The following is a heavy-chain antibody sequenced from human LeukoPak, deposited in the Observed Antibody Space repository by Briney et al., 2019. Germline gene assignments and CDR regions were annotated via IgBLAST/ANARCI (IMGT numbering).Heavy chain of an antibody. CDR3: ARTLTGDAFDI. CDR1: GGTFSSYA. J-gene: IGHJ3*02. Sequence: AASVKVSCKASGGTFSSYAISWVRQAPGQGLEWMGRIIPILGIANYAQKFQGRATITADKSTSTAYMELSSLRSEDTAVYYCARTLTGDAFDIWGQGTMVTVSS. V-gene: IGHV1-69*04. D-gene: IGHD3-9*01. CDR2: IIPILGIA.